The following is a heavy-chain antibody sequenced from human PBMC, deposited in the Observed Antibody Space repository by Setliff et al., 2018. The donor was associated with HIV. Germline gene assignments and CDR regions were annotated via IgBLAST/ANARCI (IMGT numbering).Heavy chain of an antibody. V-gene: IGHV4-59*02. D-gene: IGHD1-20*01. CDR3: ARDPYNTGRNDY. Sequence: ETLSLPCSVSGVSVIGYYWTWMRQPPGKGLEWIANVFYGGGTTHNYNPSLKSRATISIDASKNLLSLSLSSVAAADTAVYYCARDPYNTGRNDYWGQGALVTVSS. J-gene: IGHJ4*02. CDR2: VFYGGGT. CDR1: GVSVIGYY.